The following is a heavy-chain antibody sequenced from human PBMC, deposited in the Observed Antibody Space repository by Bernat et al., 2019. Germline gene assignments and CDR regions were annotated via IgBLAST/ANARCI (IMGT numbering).Heavy chain of an antibody. CDR1: GYTFTSYG. CDR3: ARDSMVTMVRGVRDGFDI. J-gene: IGHJ3*02. CDR2: ISAYNGNT. V-gene: IGHV1-18*01. D-gene: IGHD3-10*01. Sequence: QVQLVQSGAEVKKPGASVKVSCKASGYTFTSYGISRVRQAPGQGLEWMGWISAYNGNTNYAQKLQGRVTMTTDTSTSTAYMELRSLRSDDTAVYYCARDSMVTMVRGVRDGFDIWGQGTMVTVSS.